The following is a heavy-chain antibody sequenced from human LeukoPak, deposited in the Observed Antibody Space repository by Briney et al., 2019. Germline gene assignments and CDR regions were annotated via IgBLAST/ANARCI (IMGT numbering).Heavy chain of an antibody. CDR1: GDSISRSY. J-gene: IGHJ5*02. D-gene: IGHD3-22*01. V-gene: IGHV4-4*09. CDR2: ISPRGIG. Sequence: SETLSLTFTVSGDSISRSYWSWIRQSPGEGLEWIGFISPRGIGTYSPALKSRVSISTDSSRNHFSLRLTSATAADTAVYYCAGHRESYYESSHMGFDPWGQGALVTVSS. CDR3: AGHRESYYESSHMGFDP.